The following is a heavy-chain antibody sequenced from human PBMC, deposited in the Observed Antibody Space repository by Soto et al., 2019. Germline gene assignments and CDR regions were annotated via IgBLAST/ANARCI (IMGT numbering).Heavy chain of an antibody. CDR2: IFSNDEK. CDR3: ALVVITTYYYYGMDV. J-gene: IGHJ6*02. CDR1: GFSLSNARMG. V-gene: IGHV2-26*01. Sequence: QVTLKESGPVLVKPTETLTLTCTVSGFSLSNARMGVSWIRQPPGKALEWLAHIFSNDEKSYSTSLKSRLTISKDTSKSPVVLTLTNMDPVDTATYYCALVVITTYYYYGMDVWGQGTTVTVSS. D-gene: IGHD3-22*01.